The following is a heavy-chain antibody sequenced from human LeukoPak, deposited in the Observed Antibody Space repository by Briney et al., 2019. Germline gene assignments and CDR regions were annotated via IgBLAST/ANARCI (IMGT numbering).Heavy chain of an antibody. CDR1: GFIFSSYE. CDR2: ISSSSSYI. J-gene: IGHJ4*02. D-gene: IGHD1-14*01. CDR3: ARGDRGYFDY. V-gene: IGHV3-21*01. Sequence: PGGSLRLSCAASGFIFSSYEMNWVRQAPGKGLEWVSSISSSSSYIYYADSVKGRFTISRDNAKNSLYLQMNSLRAEDTAVYYCARGDRGYFDYWGQGTLVTVSS.